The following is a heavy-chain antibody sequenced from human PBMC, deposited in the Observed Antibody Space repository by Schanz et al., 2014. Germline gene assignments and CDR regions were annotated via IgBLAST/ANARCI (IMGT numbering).Heavy chain of an antibody. V-gene: IGHV3-74*01. J-gene: IGHJ4*02. Sequence: EVQLVQSGGGLVQPGGSLRLSCAASGFTFSSHWMHWVRQDPGKGLVWVARINSVGSNTDYADSVTGRFTISRDNSKNTLYLQMNSRRAEDTAVYYCAKDISDTSGKDDYWGQGTLVTVSS. CDR2: INSVGSNT. D-gene: IGHD3-22*01. CDR3: AKDISDTSGKDDY. CDR1: GFTFSSHW.